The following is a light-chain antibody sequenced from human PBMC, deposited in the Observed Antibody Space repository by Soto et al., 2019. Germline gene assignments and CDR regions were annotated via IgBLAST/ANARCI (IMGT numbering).Light chain of an antibody. CDR2: AAS. V-gene: IGKV1-8*01. Sequence: IRITQSPSSFSASAGDRVTITCRASQGISSYLAWYQQKPGKAPKLLIYAASSLPSGVPSRFSGSGSGTDFTLTISSLQPEDFATDYCLQDYSFPLTFGEGTQVDIK. CDR1: QGISSY. J-gene: IGKJ4*01. CDR3: LQDYSFPLT.